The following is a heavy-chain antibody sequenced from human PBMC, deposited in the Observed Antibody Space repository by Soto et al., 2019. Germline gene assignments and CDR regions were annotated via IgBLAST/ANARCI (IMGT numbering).Heavy chain of an antibody. J-gene: IGHJ5*02. D-gene: IGHD2-15*01. CDR3: ARVLGYCSSGSCYNWFAP. CDR1: RYTFASYA. V-gene: IGHV1-3*01. CDR2: INAGNGNT. Sequence: GASAKVSCKACRYTFASYALHWVRQAPGQRLEWMGWINAGNGNTKYSQKFQGRVTITRDTSASTAYMELSSLRSEDTAVYYCARVLGYCSSGSCYNWFAPWGQGTPVTVSS.